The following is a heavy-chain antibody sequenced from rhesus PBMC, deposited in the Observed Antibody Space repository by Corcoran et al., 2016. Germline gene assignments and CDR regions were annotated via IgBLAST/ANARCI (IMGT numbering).Heavy chain of an antibody. CDR2: INDNSGTT. V-gene: IGHV4-80*01. D-gene: IGHD3-9*01. CDR1: GGSFSSYW. Sequence: QVQLQESGPGLVKPSETLSLTCAVSGGSFSSYWWSWIRQPPGKGLVWIGEINDNSGTTNYNPPLKSRVTISKDASKNQFTRNLSSVTAAETAVYYCARLPYYSNYFDYWGQGVLVTVSS. J-gene: IGHJ4*01. CDR3: ARLPYYSNYFDY.